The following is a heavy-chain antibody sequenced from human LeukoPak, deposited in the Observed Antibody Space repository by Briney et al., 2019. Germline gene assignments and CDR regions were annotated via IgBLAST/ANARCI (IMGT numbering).Heavy chain of an antibody. Sequence: PSETLSLTCTVSGGPISSYYWSWIRQPAGKGLEWIGRIYTSGSTNYNPSLKSRVTMSVDTSKNQFSLKLSSVTAADTAVYYCAREIPSYYYDSSGLGYNWFDPWGQGTLVTVSS. D-gene: IGHD3-22*01. V-gene: IGHV4-4*07. CDR1: GGPISSYY. J-gene: IGHJ5*02. CDR2: IYTSGST. CDR3: AREIPSYYYDSSGLGYNWFDP.